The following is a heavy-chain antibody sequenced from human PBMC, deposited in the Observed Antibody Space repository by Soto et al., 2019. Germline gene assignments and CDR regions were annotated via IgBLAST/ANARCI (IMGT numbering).Heavy chain of an antibody. V-gene: IGHV3-48*01. CDR3: ASSFECSRNRCIR. J-gene: IGHJ4*02. CDR2: ISSSSNSI. CDR1: GFTFNNYA. Sequence: GGSLRLSCAASGFTFNNYAMNWVRQAPGKGLEWVSYISSSSNSIYYADSVKGRFTISRDNAKNSLHLQMNSLRAEDTAVYYCASSFECSRNRCIRWGQGTLVTVSS. D-gene: IGHD6-13*01.